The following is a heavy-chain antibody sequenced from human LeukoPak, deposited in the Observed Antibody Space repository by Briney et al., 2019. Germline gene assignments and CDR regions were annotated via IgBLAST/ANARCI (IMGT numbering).Heavy chain of an antibody. D-gene: IGHD6-13*01. Sequence: SETPSLTCTVSGDSFTSVTDYWGWIRQPPGKGLEWIGSIYYSGSTYYNPSLKSRVTISVDTSKNQFSLKLSSVTAADTAVYYCARVAWAAAGRGGDYWGQGTLVTVSS. J-gene: IGHJ4*02. CDR1: GDSFTSVTDY. CDR2: IYYSGST. V-gene: IGHV4-39*01. CDR3: ARVAWAAAGRGGDY.